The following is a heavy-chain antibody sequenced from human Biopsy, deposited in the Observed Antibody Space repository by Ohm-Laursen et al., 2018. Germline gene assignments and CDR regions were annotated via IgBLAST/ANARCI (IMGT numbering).Heavy chain of an antibody. D-gene: IGHD2-8*01. CDR3: ARDGEAKYCKHGVCPSDF. V-gene: IGHV3-21*01. CDR1: GFTFSGFS. Sequence: SLRLSCTASGFTFSGFSMNWVRQAPGKGLEWVSSISASGNHIYHTDSVKGRFTVSRDNGKNSMYLQMNSLRVEDTAVYYCARDGEAKYCKHGVCPSDFWGQGTLATVSS. J-gene: IGHJ4*02. CDR2: ISASGNHI.